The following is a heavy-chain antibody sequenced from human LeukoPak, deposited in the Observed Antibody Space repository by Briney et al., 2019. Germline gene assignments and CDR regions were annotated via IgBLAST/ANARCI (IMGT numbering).Heavy chain of an antibody. V-gene: IGHV4-38-2*02. D-gene: IGHD3-22*01. CDR3: ASYKTYYDSSGNPFDY. J-gene: IGHJ4*02. Sequence: TSETLSLTCTVFGSSINSVYSWGWIRQPPGKGLEWIGSIYHNGNTYYNSSLKSRVSISVHTSGNQFSLKLSSVTAADTAVYYCASYKTYYDSSGNPFDYWGQGTLVTVSS. CDR1: GSSINSVYS. CDR2: IYHNGNT.